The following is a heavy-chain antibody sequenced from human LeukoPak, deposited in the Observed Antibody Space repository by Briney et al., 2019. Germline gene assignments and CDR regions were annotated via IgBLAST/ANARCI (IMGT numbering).Heavy chain of an antibody. D-gene: IGHD3-10*01. CDR2: IKQDGSEK. Sequence: GGSLRLSCAASGSTFSRYWMSWVRQTPEKGLEWVANIKQDGSEKNYVDSVKGRFTISRDNAKNSLYLHMNSLRAEDTAVYYCASAAGWELGYWGQGTLVTVSS. J-gene: IGHJ4*02. CDR3: ASAAGWELGY. CDR1: GSTFSRYW. V-gene: IGHV3-7*01.